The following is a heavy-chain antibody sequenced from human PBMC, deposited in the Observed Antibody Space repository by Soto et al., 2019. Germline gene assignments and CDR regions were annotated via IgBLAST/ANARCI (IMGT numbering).Heavy chain of an antibody. CDR2: ISVYNGNT. CDR1: GYAFTSCG. J-gene: IGHJ3*01. D-gene: IGHD3-3*01. V-gene: IGHV1-18*04. CDR3: AREGILGLFDAYDL. Sequence: GASVKVSCKASGYAFTSCGISFLRQAPGQALEWMGWISVYNGNTNYAQKFQGRVIMTMDTSTTTVYMELRSLRPDDTAVYLCAREGILGLFDAYDLWGQGTMVTVSS.